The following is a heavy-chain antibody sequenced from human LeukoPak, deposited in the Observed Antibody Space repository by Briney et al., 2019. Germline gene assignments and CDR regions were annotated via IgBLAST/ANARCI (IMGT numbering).Heavy chain of an antibody. D-gene: IGHD5-12*01. CDR2: IKADGSEK. CDR3: ARVGLRGISYHMDV. J-gene: IGHJ6*03. CDR1: RFILSKHW. Sequence: GGSLRLSCAAARFILSKHWMTWVRQAPGKGREWVATIKADGSEKYYVGSVKGRFTLSRHNAKHPLFLQMNSLRAEDTSVYYCARVGLRGISYHMDVRGNGTTVTVSS. V-gene: IGHV3-7*01.